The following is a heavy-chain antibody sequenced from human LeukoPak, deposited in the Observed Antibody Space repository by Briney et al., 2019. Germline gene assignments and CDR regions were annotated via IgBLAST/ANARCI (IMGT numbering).Heavy chain of an antibody. CDR2: ISYDGNNK. Sequence: GGSLRLSCAASGFTFSSYSMNWVRQAPGKGLEWVAFISYDGNNKYYADSLKGRFTISRDNSKNTLYLLMNSLRAEDTAVYSCARGTYYYDSSGRYPSGAFDIWGQGTMVTVSS. CDR1: GFTFSSYS. V-gene: IGHV3-30*03. D-gene: IGHD3-22*01. CDR3: ARGTYYYDSSGRYPSGAFDI. J-gene: IGHJ3*02.